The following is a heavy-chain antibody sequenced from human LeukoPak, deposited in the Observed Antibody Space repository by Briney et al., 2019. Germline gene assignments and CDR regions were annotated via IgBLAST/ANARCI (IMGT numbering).Heavy chain of an antibody. J-gene: IGHJ3*02. CDR3: ARWGPGGQRGSFDI. D-gene: IGHD7-27*01. V-gene: IGHV1-69*13. Sequence: ASVKVSCKASGGTFSSYAISWVRQAPGQGLEWMGGIIPIFGTANYAQKFQGRVTITADESTSTAYMELSSLRSEDTAVYYCARWGPGGQRGSFDIWGQGTMVTVSS. CDR2: IIPIFGTA. CDR1: GGTFSSYA.